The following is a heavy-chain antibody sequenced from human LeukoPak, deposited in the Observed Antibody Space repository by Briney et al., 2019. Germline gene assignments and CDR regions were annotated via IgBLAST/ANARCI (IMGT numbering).Heavy chain of an antibody. Sequence: PGRSLRLSCAASGFTFSSYGMHWVRQAPGKGLEWVAVIWYDGSNKYYADSVKGRFTISRDNSKNTLYLQMNSLRAEDTAVYYCAREDSSGYYGMDVWGQGTTGTVSS. D-gene: IGHD3-22*01. J-gene: IGHJ6*02. V-gene: IGHV3-33*01. CDR1: GFTFSSYG. CDR3: AREDSSGYYGMDV. CDR2: IWYDGSNK.